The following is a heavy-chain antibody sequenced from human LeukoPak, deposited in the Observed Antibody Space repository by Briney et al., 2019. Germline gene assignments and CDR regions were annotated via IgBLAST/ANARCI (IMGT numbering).Heavy chain of an antibody. J-gene: IGHJ4*02. CDR1: GGSISSYY. Sequence: SETLSLTCTVSGGSISSYYWSWIRQPPGKGLEWMGYIYYSGSTNYNPSLKSRVTISVDTSKNQFSLKLSSVTAADTAVYYCARTDYYGNRDFDYWGQGTLVTVSS. D-gene: IGHD3-10*01. CDR2: IYYSGST. V-gene: IGHV4-59*01. CDR3: ARTDYYGNRDFDY.